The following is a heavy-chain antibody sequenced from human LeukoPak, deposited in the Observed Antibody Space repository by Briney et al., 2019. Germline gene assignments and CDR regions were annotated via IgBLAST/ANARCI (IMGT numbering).Heavy chain of an antibody. J-gene: IGHJ4*02. Sequence: SQTLSLTCTVSGGSISSGSYYWSWIRQPAGKGLEWIGRIYTSGSTNYNPSLKSRVTISVDTSKNQFSLKLSSVTAADTAVYYCARGRPPLFDYWGQGTLVTVSS. V-gene: IGHV4-61*02. CDR2: IYTSGST. CDR3: ARGRPPLFDY. CDR1: GGSISSGSYY.